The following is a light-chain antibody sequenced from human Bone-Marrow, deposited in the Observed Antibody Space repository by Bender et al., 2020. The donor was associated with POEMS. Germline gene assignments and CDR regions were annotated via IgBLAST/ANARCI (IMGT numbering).Light chain of an antibody. V-gene: IGLV3-25*03. CDR3: QSSDSRGPYPYV. Sequence: SYELTQAPSVSVSPGQTARITCSGDALPKQYAYWYQQKPGQAPVVLIYKDIERPSGIPERFSGSSSGTTVTLTISGAQAEDEADYFCQSSDSRGPYPYVFGTGTKVTVL. CDR1: ALPKQY. CDR2: KDI. J-gene: IGLJ1*01.